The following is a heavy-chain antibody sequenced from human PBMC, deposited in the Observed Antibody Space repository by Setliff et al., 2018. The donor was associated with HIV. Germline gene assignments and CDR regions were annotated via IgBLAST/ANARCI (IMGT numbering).Heavy chain of an antibody. CDR2: ISTSGST. V-gene: IGHV4-4*09. CDR3: ARGPRPVDVDYYYMDV. CDR1: GGSISPLY. J-gene: IGHJ6*03. Sequence: SETLSLTCSVPGGSISPLYWTWIRQSPGKGLEWIGYISTSGSTNYNPSLRSRVTISIDMSKNQFSLELNSVTAADTAVYCCARGPRPVDVDYYYMDVWGKGTTVTVSS.